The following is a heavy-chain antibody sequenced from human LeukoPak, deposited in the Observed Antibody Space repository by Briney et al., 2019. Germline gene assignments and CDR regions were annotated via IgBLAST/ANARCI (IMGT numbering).Heavy chain of an antibody. J-gene: IGHJ6*02. Sequence: GGSLRLSCAASGFTFSSYSMNWVRQAPGKGLEWVSSISSSSSYIYYADSVKGRFTISRDNAKNSLYLQMNSLRAEDTAVHYCARDREVVPAAMYYYSYGMDVWGQGTTVTVSS. CDR1: GFTFSSYS. V-gene: IGHV3-21*01. D-gene: IGHD2-2*01. CDR2: ISSSSSYI. CDR3: ARDREVVPAAMYYYSYGMDV.